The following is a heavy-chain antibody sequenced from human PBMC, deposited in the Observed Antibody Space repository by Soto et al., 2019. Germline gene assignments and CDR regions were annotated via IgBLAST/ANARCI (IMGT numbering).Heavy chain of an antibody. J-gene: IGHJ4*02. V-gene: IGHV5-51*01. Sequence: PGESLKISCKGSGYYFTSYWIGWVRQMPGKGLEWMGIIYASDSATTYSPSFQGQVTISADKSINTAYLQWSSLKASDTAMYYCVRQAVAGTCDYWGQGTLVTVSS. CDR2: IYASDSAT. CDR1: GYYFTSYW. CDR3: VRQAVAGTCDY. D-gene: IGHD6-19*01.